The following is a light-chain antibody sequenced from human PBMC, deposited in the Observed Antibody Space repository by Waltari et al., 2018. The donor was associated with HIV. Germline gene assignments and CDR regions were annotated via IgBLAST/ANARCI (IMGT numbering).Light chain of an antibody. Sequence: EIVLTQSPGALYLSPGERATLSCRASQTISTRSFAWYQQKASQPPRLLIYDTSIRATGIPDRFSGSGSGTDFTLTISRLEPEDFAVYYCQQYCNSPRFTFGPGTKVNMK. CDR1: QTISTRS. CDR2: DTS. J-gene: IGKJ3*01. CDR3: QQYCNSPRFT. V-gene: IGKV3-20*01.